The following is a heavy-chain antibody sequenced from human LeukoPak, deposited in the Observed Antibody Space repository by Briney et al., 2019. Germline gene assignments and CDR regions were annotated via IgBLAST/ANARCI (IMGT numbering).Heavy chain of an antibody. D-gene: IGHD3-9*01. CDR3: QKRAYEILTGYYDY. Sequence: VGSLRLSCAASGFTFSSYGMSWVRQAPGKGLEWVSAISGSGGSTYYADSVKGRFTISRDNSKNTLYLQMNSLRAEDTVLYFWQKRAYEILTGYYDYWGQGTLVTVSS. CDR1: GFTFSSYG. V-gene: IGHV3-23*01. CDR2: ISGSGGST. J-gene: IGHJ4*02.